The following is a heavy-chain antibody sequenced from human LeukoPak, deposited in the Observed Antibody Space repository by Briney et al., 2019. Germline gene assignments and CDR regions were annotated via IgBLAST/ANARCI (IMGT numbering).Heavy chain of an antibody. CDR1: GGSISSSSYY. D-gene: IGHD3-10*01. CDR2: IYYSGST. CDR3: ARASWPLGSYYMDV. J-gene: IGHJ6*03. Sequence: SETLSLTCTVSGGSISSSSYYWGWIRQPPGKGLEWIGSIYYSGSTYYNPSLKSRVTISVDTSKNQFSLKLSSVTAADTAVYYCARASWPLGSYYMDVWGKGTTVTISS. V-gene: IGHV4-39*07.